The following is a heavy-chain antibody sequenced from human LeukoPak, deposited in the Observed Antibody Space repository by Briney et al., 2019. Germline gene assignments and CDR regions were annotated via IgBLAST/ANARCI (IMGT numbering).Heavy chain of an antibody. CDR2: IRYDGSNK. D-gene: IGHD3-22*01. CDR1: GFTFSSYG. Sequence: GGSLRLSCAASGFTFSSYGMHWVRPAPGKGLEGVAFIRYDGSNKYYADSVKGRFTISRDNSKNTLYLQMNSLRAEDTAVYYCAKQGDSSGPRAFDIWGQGTMVTVSS. V-gene: IGHV3-30*02. J-gene: IGHJ3*02. CDR3: AKQGDSSGPRAFDI.